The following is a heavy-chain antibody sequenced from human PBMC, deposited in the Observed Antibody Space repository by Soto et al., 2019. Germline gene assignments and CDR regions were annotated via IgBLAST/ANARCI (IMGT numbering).Heavy chain of an antibody. CDR1: GFTFSSYA. Sequence: PGGSLRLSCAASGFTFSSYAMHWVRQALGKGLEWVAIMYPDGTTQYYGDSVKGRFIISRDNSKNMLYLQMNSLRVEDTGVYFCARGDRGAFDLWGQGTMVTV. V-gene: IGHV3-30*04. D-gene: IGHD2-21*02. CDR2: MYPDGTTQ. CDR3: ARGDRGAFDL. J-gene: IGHJ3*01.